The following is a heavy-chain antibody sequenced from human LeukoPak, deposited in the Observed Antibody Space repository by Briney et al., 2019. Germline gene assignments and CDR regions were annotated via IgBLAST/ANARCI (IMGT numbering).Heavy chain of an antibody. CDR3: ARTLVVINDAFDI. J-gene: IGHJ3*02. Sequence: ASVKVSCKTSGYTFTGYYIHWVRQAPGQGLEWMGWINPNSGDTNYAQRFQGRVSMTGDTSISTAYMELSRLRSDDTAVYYCARTLVVINDAFDIWGQGTMVTVSS. CDR1: GYTFTGYY. D-gene: IGHD3-22*01. V-gene: IGHV1-2*02. CDR2: INPNSGDT.